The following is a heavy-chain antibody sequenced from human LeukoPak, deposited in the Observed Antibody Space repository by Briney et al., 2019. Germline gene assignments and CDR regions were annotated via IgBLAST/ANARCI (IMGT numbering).Heavy chain of an antibody. Sequence: GGSLRLSCAASGFTFSSYAMHWVRQAPGKGLEWVAVISYDGSNKYYADSVKGRFTISRDNSKNTLYLQMNSLRAEDTAVYYCAREGLADIVVVPAAPFDYWGQGTLVTVSS. V-gene: IGHV3-30-3*01. D-gene: IGHD2-2*01. CDR2: ISYDGSNK. J-gene: IGHJ4*02. CDR3: AREGLADIVVVPAAPFDY. CDR1: GFTFSSYA.